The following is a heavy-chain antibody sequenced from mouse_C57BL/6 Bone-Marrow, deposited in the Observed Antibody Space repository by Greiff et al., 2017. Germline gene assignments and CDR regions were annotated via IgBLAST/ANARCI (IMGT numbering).Heavy chain of an antibody. CDR2: ISGGGGNT. V-gene: IGHV5-9*01. J-gene: IGHJ1*03. CDR1: GFTFSSYT. D-gene: IGHD1-1*01. Sequence: EVHLVESGGGLVKPGGSLKLSCAASGFTFSSYTMSWVRQTPEKRLQWVVAISGGGGNTYYPDSVKGRFTISRDNDKNILYLQMSSLRCEDTALYYCSRQVTTVLATKYFDVGGTGTTVTVSS. CDR3: SRQVTTVLATKYFDV.